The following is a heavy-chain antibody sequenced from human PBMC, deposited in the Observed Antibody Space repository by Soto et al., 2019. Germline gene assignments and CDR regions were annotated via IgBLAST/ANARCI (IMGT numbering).Heavy chain of an antibody. CDR3: ARDSGLMVYAEYYFDY. CDR2: ISSSGSTI. J-gene: IGHJ4*02. D-gene: IGHD2-8*01. CDR1: GFTFSDYY. Sequence: GGSLRLSCAASGFTFSDYYMSWIRQAPGKGLEWVSYISSSGSTIYYADSVKGRFTISRDNAKNSLYLQMNSLRAEDTAVYYCARDSGLMVYAEYYFDYWGQGTLVTVSS. V-gene: IGHV3-11*04.